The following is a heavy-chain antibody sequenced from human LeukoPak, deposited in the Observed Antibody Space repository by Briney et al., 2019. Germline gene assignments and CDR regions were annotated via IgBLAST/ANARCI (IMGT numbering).Heavy chain of an antibody. Sequence: SETLSLTCTVSGGSISSYYWSWIRQPPGKGLEWIGYIYYSGSTNYNPSLKSRVTMSVDTSKNQFSLKLSSVTAADTAVYYCARANYYYDSSGYKYYFDYWGQGTLATVSS. D-gene: IGHD3-22*01. CDR1: GGSISSYY. CDR3: ARANYYYDSSGYKYYFDY. CDR2: IYYSGST. J-gene: IGHJ4*02. V-gene: IGHV4-59*01.